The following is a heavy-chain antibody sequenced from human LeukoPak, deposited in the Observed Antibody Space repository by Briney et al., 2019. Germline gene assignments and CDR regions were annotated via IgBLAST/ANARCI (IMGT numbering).Heavy chain of an antibody. V-gene: IGHV4-34*01. D-gene: IGHD3-10*01. Sequence: SETLSLTCAVYGGSFSGYYWSWIRQPPGKGLEWIGEINHSGSTNYNPSLKSRVTISVDTSKNQFSLKLSSVTAADTAVYYCARRFGSGSYYYYYGMDVWGKGTTVTVSS. J-gene: IGHJ6*04. CDR3: ARRFGSGSYYYYYGMDV. CDR2: INHSGST. CDR1: GGSFSGYY.